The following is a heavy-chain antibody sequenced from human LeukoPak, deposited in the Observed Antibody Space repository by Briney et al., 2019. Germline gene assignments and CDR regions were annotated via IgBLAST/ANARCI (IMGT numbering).Heavy chain of an antibody. CDR1: GFTFSSYA. V-gene: IGHV3-30-3*01. J-gene: IGHJ5*02. CDR2: ISYDGSNE. D-gene: IGHD6-13*01. Sequence: QSGGSLRLSCAASGFTFSSYAMHWVRQAPGKGLEWVAVISYDGSNEYYADPVKGRFTISRDNSKNTLYLQTNSLRAEDTAVYYCARAAAGKRGVYNWFDPWGQGTLVTVSS. CDR3: ARAAAGKRGVYNWFDP.